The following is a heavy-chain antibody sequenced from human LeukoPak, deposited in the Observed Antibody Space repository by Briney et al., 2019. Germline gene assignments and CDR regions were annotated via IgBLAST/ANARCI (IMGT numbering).Heavy chain of an antibody. J-gene: IGHJ3*02. CDR1: GGSISSGSYY. CDR2: IYTSGST. D-gene: IGHD3-22*01. Sequence: SETLSLNCTVSGGSISSGSYYWSWIRQPAGKGLEWIGRIYTSGSTNYNPSLKSRVTISVDTSKNQFSLKLSSVTAADTAVYYCARGTMTDAFDIWGQGTMVTVSS. CDR3: ARGTMTDAFDI. V-gene: IGHV4-61*02.